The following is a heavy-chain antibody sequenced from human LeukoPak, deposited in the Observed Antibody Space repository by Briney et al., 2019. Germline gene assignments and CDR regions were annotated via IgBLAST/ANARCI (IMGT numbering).Heavy chain of an antibody. CDR2: THYSENT. Sequence: ETLSLTWTVSDGPITYYYWSWIPQPPGKGLGWFGFTHYSENTIYNPSLKSRVTISVDTSKNHLSLKLNSVTAADTAVYYCARNAAVATSRTGFDRWGQGSQLSVSS. V-gene: IGHV4-59*08. CDR3: ARNAAVATSRTGFDR. CDR1: DGPITYYY. D-gene: IGHD6-19*01. J-gene: IGHJ5*02.